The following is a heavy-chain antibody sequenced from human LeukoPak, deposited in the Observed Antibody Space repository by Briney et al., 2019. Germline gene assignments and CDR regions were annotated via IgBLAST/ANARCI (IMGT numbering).Heavy chain of an antibody. V-gene: IGHV4-34*01. CDR1: GGSFSGYY. Sequence: SETLSLTCAVYGGSFSGYYWSWIRQPPGKGLEWIGEINHSGSTNYNPSLKSRVTISVDTSKNQFSLKLSSVTAADTAVYYCARGSSYYYDSSGYYLFDYWDQGTLVTVSS. J-gene: IGHJ4*02. CDR3: ARGSSYYYDSSGYYLFDY. D-gene: IGHD3-22*01. CDR2: INHSGST.